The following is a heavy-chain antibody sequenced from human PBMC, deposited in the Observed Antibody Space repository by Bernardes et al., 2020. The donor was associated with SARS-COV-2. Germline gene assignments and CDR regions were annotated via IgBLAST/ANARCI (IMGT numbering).Heavy chain of an antibody. J-gene: IGHJ5*02. CDR3: ARGRYNRNYARRLNWFDP. D-gene: IGHD1-7*01. Sequence: SETLSLTCAVYGGSFSGYYWSWIRQLPGPGLELIWEINHSCSTNYNPSLKIRVTISVDTSTNQFSLKLSSVTDADTAVYYCARGRYNRNYARRLNWFDPWGQGNLVTGSS. V-gene: IGHV4-34*01. CDR1: GGSFSGYY. CDR2: INHSCST.